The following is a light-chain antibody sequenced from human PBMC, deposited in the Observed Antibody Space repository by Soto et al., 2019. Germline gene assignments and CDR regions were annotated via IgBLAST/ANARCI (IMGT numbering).Light chain of an antibody. CDR1: SSNIGSNT. J-gene: IGLJ2*01. CDR3: AAWDESLNVVV. Sequence: QSVLTPPPSASGTPGQRVTISCSGSSSNIGSNTVNWYQQLPGTAPKLLIYSSNQRPSGVPDRFSGSKSGTSASLAISGLQSEDEADYYCAAWDESLNVVVFGGGTKLTVL. CDR2: SSN. V-gene: IGLV1-44*01.